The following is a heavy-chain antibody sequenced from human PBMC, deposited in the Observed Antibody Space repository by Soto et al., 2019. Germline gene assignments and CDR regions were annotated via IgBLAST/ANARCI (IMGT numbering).Heavy chain of an antibody. D-gene: IGHD6-19*01. CDR1: GYTFTSYG. J-gene: IGHJ6*02. V-gene: IGHV1-18*01. CDR2: ISAYNGNT. Sequence: GASVKVSCKASGYTFTSYGISWVRQAPGQGLEWMGWISAYNGNTNYAQKLQGRVTMTTDTSTSTAYMELRSLRSDDTAVYYCARDGAECSGWYYYYVMDVCGQGTTVTVSS. CDR3: ARDGAECSGWYYYYVMDV.